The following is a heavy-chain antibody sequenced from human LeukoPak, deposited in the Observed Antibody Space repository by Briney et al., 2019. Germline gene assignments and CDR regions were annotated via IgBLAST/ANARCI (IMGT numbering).Heavy chain of an antibody. V-gene: IGHV4-34*01. Sequence: KPSETLSLTCAVYGGSFSGYYWSWIRQPPGKGLEWIGEINHSGSTNYNPSLKSRVTISVDTSKNQFSLKLSSVTAADTAVYYCAREPPNSDHWYLDLWGRGTLVTVSS. CDR3: AREPPNSDHWYLDL. CDR2: INHSGST. J-gene: IGHJ2*01. D-gene: IGHD2-21*01. CDR1: GGSFSGYY.